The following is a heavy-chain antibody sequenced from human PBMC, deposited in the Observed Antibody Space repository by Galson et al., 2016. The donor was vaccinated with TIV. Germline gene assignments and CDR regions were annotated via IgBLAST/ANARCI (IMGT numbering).Heavy chain of an antibody. J-gene: IGHJ4*02. CDR1: GYSFTNHW. V-gene: IGHV5-51*01. Sequence: QSGAEVKTLGESLKISCKASGYSFTNHWIGWVRQMPGKGLEWMGVIYTGDSATSYSPSFQGQVTSSADKSSSTAHLQWSSLKASDTAMYHCARLEGYDDSASDYWGQGTLVTVSS. D-gene: IGHD3-22*01. CDR3: ARLEGYDDSASDY. CDR2: IYTGDSAT.